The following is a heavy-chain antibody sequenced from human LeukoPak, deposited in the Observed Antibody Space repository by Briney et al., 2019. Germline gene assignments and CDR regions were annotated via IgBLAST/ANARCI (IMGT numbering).Heavy chain of an antibody. J-gene: IGHJ6*02. Sequence: PGGSLRLSCAASGFTFSGYPIHWVRQAPGKGLEWVAVISYDGSNKYYADSVKGRFTISRDNSKNTLYLQMNSLRAEDTAVYYCARDGSVSYYYGMDVWGQGTTVTVSS. CDR1: GFTFSGYP. CDR3: ARDGSVSYYYGMDV. V-gene: IGHV3-30-3*01. D-gene: IGHD2-15*01. CDR2: ISYDGSNK.